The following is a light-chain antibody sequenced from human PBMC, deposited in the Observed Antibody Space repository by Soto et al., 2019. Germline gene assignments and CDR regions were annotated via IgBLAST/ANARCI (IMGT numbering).Light chain of an antibody. CDR3: QQRANWIT. V-gene: IGKV3-11*01. CDR1: QSLSSS. Sequence: DIVLTQSPATLSLSPGERATLSCRASQSLSSSLAWYQQKPGQAPRLLIYDASNRATGIPGRFSGSGSGTDFTLNISSLEPEDFAVYYCQQRANWITFGQGTRLEIK. CDR2: DAS. J-gene: IGKJ5*01.